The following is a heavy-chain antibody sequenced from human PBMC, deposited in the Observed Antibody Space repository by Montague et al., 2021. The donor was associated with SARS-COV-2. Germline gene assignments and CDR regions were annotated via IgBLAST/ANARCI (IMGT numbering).Heavy chain of an antibody. CDR3: ARGVTMVQGVISRHYYYYGMDV. V-gene: IGHV3-13*04. Sequence: SLRLSCAASGFTFSSYDMHWVRQATGKGLEWVSAIGTAGDTYYPGSVKGRFTISRENAKNSLYLQMNSLRAGDTAVYYCARGVTMVQGVISRHYYYYGMDVWGQGTTVTVSS. J-gene: IGHJ6*02. D-gene: IGHD3-10*01. CDR1: GFTFSSYD. CDR2: IGTAGDT.